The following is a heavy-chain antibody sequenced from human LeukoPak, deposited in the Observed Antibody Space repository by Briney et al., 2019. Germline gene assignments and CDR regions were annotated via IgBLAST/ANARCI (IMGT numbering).Heavy chain of an antibody. CDR3: ARRGKFNYYYYYYMDV. V-gene: IGHV4-34*01. CDR2: INHSGST. J-gene: IGHJ6*03. D-gene: IGHD3-16*01. CDR1: GGSISSYY. Sequence: SETLSLTCTVSGGSISSYYWSWIRQPPGKGPEWIGEINHSGSTNYNPSLKSRVTISVDTSKNQFSLKLSSVTAADTAVYYCARRGKFNYYYYYYMDVWGKGTTVTISS.